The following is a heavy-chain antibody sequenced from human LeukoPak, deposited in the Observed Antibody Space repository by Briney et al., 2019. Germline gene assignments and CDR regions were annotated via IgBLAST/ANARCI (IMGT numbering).Heavy chain of an antibody. CDR3: ARVWSGYDLYYYYMDV. D-gene: IGHD5-12*01. J-gene: IGHJ6*03. CDR1: GFTVSSNY. V-gene: IGHV3-66*02. CDR2: IYSGGST. Sequence: GGSLRLSCAASGFTVSSNYMSWVRQAPGKGLEWVGVIYSGGSTYYADSVKGRFTISRDNSKNTLYFQMNSLRAEATAVYYCARVWSGYDLYYYYMDVWGKGTTVTVSS.